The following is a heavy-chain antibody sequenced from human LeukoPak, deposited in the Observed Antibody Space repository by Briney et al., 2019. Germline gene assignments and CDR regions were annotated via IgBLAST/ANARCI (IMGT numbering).Heavy chain of an antibody. J-gene: IGHJ3*02. Sequence: ASVKVSCKASGYTFTSYGISWVRQAPGQGLEWMGWISAYNGNTNYAQKLQGRVTMTTDTAMSTAYMELRSLRSDDTAVYYCARVRGWRPAADDALDIWGQGTMDTVSS. CDR3: ARVRGWRPAADDALDI. D-gene: IGHD2-2*01. CDR2: ISAYNGNT. V-gene: IGHV1-18*01. CDR1: GYTFTSYG.